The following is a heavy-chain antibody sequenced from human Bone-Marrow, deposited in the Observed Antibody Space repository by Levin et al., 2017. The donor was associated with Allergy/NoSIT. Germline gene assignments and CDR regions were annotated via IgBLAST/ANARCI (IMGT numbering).Heavy chain of an antibody. J-gene: IGHJ5*02. CDR2: IKSRTDGGTA. Sequence: SCAASGFTFSNAWMTWVRQAPGEGLEWVGRIKSRTDGGTADYAAPVKGRFTISRDDSKNTLYLQMNSLTTEDTAVYYCATAQCGADCYGYNWFDPWGQGTLVTVSS. D-gene: IGHD2-21*01. V-gene: IGHV3-15*01. CDR1: GFTFSNAW. CDR3: ATAQCGADCYGYNWFDP.